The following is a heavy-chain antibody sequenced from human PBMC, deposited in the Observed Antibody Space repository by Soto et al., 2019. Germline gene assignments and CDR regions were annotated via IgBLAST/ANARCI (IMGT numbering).Heavy chain of an antibody. Sequence: GGSLRLSCAASGFTFSSYAMHWVRQAPGKGLEWVAVISYDGSNKYYADSVKGRFTISRDNSKNTLYLQMNSLRAEDTAVYYCASVDDFWSGSNYYGMDVWGQGTTVTVSS. CDR2: ISYDGSNK. J-gene: IGHJ6*02. CDR3: ASVDDFWSGSNYYGMDV. V-gene: IGHV3-30-3*01. CDR1: GFTFSSYA. D-gene: IGHD3-3*01.